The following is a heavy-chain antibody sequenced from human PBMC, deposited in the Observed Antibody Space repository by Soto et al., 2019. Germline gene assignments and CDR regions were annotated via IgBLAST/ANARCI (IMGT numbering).Heavy chain of an antibody. J-gene: IGHJ4*02. Sequence: QLQLQESGPGLVKPSETLSLTCSVSGGSISSNNYYWGWIRQPPGKGLEWIGSMSYSRSTYYTPYLKSRVTISVHTSMNQYSLRRTSVTAADTVVYQCASHLWSTNWRGGYFDYWGQGPLVTVSS. D-gene: IGHD1-1*01. V-gene: IGHV4-39*01. CDR2: MSYSRST. CDR1: GGSISSNNYY. CDR3: ASHLWSTNWRGGYFDY.